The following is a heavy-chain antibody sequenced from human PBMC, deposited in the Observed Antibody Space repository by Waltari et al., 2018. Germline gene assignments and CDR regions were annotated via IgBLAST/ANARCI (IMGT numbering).Heavy chain of an antibody. CDR3: ARGRRRYCSSTSCPWAFDI. J-gene: IGHJ3*02. Sequence: QVQLQQWGAGLLKPSETLSLTCAVYGGSFSGYYWSWIRQTPGTGLEWSGEINHSGSTNYNPSLKSRVTISVDTSKNQFSLKLSSVTAADTAVYYCARGRRRYCSSTSCPWAFDIWGQGTMVTVSS. CDR1: GGSFSGYY. D-gene: IGHD2-2*01. CDR2: INHSGST. V-gene: IGHV4-34*01.